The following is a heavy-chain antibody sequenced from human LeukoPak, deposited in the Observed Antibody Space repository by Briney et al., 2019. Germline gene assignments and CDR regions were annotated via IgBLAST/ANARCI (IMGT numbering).Heavy chain of an antibody. J-gene: IGHJ6*02. CDR1: GYTFSSYG. Sequence: ASVKVSCKASGYTFSSYGITWVRQAPGQGLEWMGWINPYNGNTNYAQKLQDRVIMTTDTSTSTAYMELRNLIYDDTAVYYCARSRGIVATIDYYYYGMDVWGQGTTVTVSS. CDR2: INPYNGNT. CDR3: ARSRGIVATIDYYYYGMDV. D-gene: IGHD5-12*01. V-gene: IGHV1-18*01.